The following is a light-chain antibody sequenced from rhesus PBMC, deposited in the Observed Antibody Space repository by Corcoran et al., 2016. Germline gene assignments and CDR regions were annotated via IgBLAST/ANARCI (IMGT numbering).Light chain of an antibody. CDR2: KSS. Sequence: DIQMTQSPSSLSASVGDTVSITCRASQTIYSWLAWYQQKPGEAPTLLIYKSSTLQSGVPSRFSGSGSWTDFTFTISSLQSEDFATYYCQQYNFSPYSFGQGTEVEIK. V-gene: IGKV1-22*01. J-gene: IGKJ2*01. CDR3: QQYNFSPYS. CDR1: QTIYSW.